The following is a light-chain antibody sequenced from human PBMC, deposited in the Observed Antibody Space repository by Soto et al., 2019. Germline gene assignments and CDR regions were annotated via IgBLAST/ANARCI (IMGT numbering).Light chain of an antibody. CDR1: RGITTY. Sequence: DIQLTQSPSFLSASVGDRVTITCRASRGITTYLAWYQQKPGKAPKLLIFAASTLHSGVPSRFSGSGSGTEFTLTISSLQPEDFATYYCQQVNSFPLTFGGGTKVDIK. V-gene: IGKV1-9*01. CDR2: AAS. J-gene: IGKJ4*01. CDR3: QQVNSFPLT.